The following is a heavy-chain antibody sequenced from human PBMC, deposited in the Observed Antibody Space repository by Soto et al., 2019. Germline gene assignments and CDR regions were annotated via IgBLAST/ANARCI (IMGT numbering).Heavy chain of an antibody. Sequence: SETLSLTCTVSGGSVSSGSYYWSWIRQPPGKGLEWIGYIYYSGSTNYNPSLKSRVTISVDTSKNQFSLKLSSVTAADTAAYYCARVSTTPYYFDYWGQGTLVTVSS. CDR1: GGSVSSGSYY. CDR3: ARVSTTPYYFDY. V-gene: IGHV4-61*01. CDR2: IYYSGST. J-gene: IGHJ4*02. D-gene: IGHD1-1*01.